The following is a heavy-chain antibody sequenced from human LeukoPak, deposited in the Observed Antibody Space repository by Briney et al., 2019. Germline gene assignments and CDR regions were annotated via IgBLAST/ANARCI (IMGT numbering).Heavy chain of an antibody. J-gene: IGHJ4*02. CDR1: GFTFSSYW. V-gene: IGHV3-7*01. CDR3: ARVLVVVAATRSRPFDY. Sequence: PGGSLRLSCAASGFTFSSYWMSWVRQAPGKGLEWVANIKQDGSEKYYVDSVKGRFTSSRDNAKNSLYLQMNSLRAEDTAVYYCARVLVVVAATRSRPFDYWGQGTLVTVSS. D-gene: IGHD2-15*01. CDR2: IKQDGSEK.